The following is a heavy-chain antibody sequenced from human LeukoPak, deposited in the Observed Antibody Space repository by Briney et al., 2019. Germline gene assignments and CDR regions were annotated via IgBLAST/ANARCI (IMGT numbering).Heavy chain of an antibody. CDR1: GYTFTGYY. D-gene: IGHD3-22*01. CDR2: INPNSGGT. V-gene: IGHV1-2*02. Sequence: GASVKVSCKASGYTFTGYYMHWVRQAPGQGLEWMGWINPNSGGTNYAQKFQGRVTMTRDTSISTAYMELSRLRSDDTAVYYCARGRPFPGYYDSSGHYYFDYWGQGTLVTVSS. CDR3: ARGRPFPGYYDSSGHYYFDY. J-gene: IGHJ4*02.